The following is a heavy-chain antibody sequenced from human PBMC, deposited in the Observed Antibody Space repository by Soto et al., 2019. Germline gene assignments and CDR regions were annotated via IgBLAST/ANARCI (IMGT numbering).Heavy chain of an antibody. Sequence: PSETLSLTCTVSGGSISSSSYYWGWIRQPPGKGPEWIGSIYYSGSTYYNPSLKSRVTISVDTSKNQFSLKLSSVTAADTAVYYCARQYYYGSGSYYNPYYFDYWGQGTLVTVSS. V-gene: IGHV4-39*01. CDR1: GGSISSSSYY. J-gene: IGHJ4*02. CDR2: IYYSGST. D-gene: IGHD3-10*01. CDR3: ARQYYYGSGSYYNPYYFDY.